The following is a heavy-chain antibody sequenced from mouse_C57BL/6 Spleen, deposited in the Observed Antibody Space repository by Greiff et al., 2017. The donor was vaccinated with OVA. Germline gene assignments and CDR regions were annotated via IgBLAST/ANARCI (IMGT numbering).Heavy chain of an antibody. Sequence: QVQLKESGAELVRPGASVTLSCKASGYTFTDYEMHWVKQTPVHGLEWIGAIDPETGGTAYNQKFKGKAILTADKSSSTAYMELRSLTAEDSAVYYCTRRGYFDYWGQGTTLTVSS. CDR2: IDPETGGT. CDR1: GYTFTDYE. CDR3: TRRGYFDY. J-gene: IGHJ2*01. V-gene: IGHV1-15*01.